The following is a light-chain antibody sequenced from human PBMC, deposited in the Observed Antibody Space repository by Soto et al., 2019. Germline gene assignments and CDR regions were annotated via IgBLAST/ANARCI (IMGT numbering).Light chain of an antibody. CDR2: TAS. CDR1: QSISNY. CDR3: QQSYSSLPLT. Sequence: DIPMTQSPSSLSASVGDRVTITCRASQSISNYLHWYQRKPGKAPKLLIYTASSLQSGVPSRFSGSGSGTDFTLTISSLQPEDFATYYCQQSYSSLPLTFGGGTKVEIK. V-gene: IGKV1-39*01. J-gene: IGKJ4*01.